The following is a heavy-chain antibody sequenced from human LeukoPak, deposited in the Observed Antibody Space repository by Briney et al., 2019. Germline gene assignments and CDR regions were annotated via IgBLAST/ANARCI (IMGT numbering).Heavy chain of an antibody. Sequence: SETLSLTCNVSGGSLNSGDYYWGSIRQPPGKGLEWIGSIHHSGTTSYNPSLKSRVTLSVDTSKKQFCLNLSSMTAADTAVYYCASGLTYYNAESFYIWFDPWGQGTLVTVSS. D-gene: IGHD3-10*01. J-gene: IGHJ5*02. CDR3: ASGLTYYNAESFYIWFDP. CDR1: GGSLNSGDYY. CDR2: IHHSGTT. V-gene: IGHV4-30-4*01.